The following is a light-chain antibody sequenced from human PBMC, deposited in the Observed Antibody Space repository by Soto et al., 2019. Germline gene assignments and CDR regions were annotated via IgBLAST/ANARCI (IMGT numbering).Light chain of an antibody. J-gene: IGKJ3*01. V-gene: IGKV1-27*01. CDR2: AAS. CDR3: QKYNGDPFT. CDR1: QDISNF. Sequence: DIQMTQSPSPLSASVGDRVTISCRASQDISNFLAWYQQKSGKVPKLLISAASTLQSGVPSRFSGSGYGTEFTITISSLQPEDVATYYCQKYNGDPFTFGPGTKVAIK.